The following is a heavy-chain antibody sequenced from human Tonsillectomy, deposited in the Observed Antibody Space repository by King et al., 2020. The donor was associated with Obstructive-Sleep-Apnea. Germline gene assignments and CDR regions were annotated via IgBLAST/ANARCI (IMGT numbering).Heavy chain of an antibody. CDR3: ARLRSIVAGGASLDYGGQGSCLDY. CDR2: ISAHNGYT. Sequence: QLVQSGDEMRKPGASVKVSCKASGYTFSTYGITWVRQAPGQGLEWMGWISAHNGYTDYAQKLQGRVNMTTETSTSTAYMELRSLRSDDTAVYYCARLRSIVAGGASLDYGGQGSCLDYWGQGSLVTVSS. D-gene: IGHD6-13*01. J-gene: IGHJ4*02. CDR1: GYTFSTYG. V-gene: IGHV1-18*01.